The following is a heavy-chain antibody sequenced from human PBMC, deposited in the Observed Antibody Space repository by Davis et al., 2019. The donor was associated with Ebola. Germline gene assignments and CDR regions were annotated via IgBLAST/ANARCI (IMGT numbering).Heavy chain of an antibody. CDR2: ITGSGGTT. Sequence: GESLKISCVASGFIFSNYAMSWVRQAPGKGLEWVSSITGSGGTTYYADSVKGRFTVSRDESKNSLYLQMNSLRAEDTALYHCARDLVVVVPAASWFDPWGQGTLVTVSS. V-gene: IGHV3-23*01. CDR3: ARDLVVVVPAASWFDP. CDR1: GFIFSNYA. D-gene: IGHD2-2*01. J-gene: IGHJ5*02.